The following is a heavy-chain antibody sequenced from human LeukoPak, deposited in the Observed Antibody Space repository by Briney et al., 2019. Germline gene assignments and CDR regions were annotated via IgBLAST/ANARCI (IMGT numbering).Heavy chain of an antibody. CDR2: TYYRSKWYN. J-gene: IGHJ4*02. D-gene: IGHD6-19*01. V-gene: IGHV6-1*01. CDR3: ARGKSSEALPFRIAVGGRGYLDY. Sequence: SQTLSLTCAISGDSVSSNSAAWNWIRQSPSRGLEWLGRTYYRSKWYNDYAVSVKSRITINPDTSKNQFSLQLNSVTPEDTAVYYCARGKSSEALPFRIAVGGRGYLDYWGQGTLVTVSS. CDR1: GDSVSSNSAA.